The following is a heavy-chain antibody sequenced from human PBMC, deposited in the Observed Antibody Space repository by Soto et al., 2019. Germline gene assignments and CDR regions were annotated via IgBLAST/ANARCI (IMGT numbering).Heavy chain of an antibody. V-gene: IGHV3-66*01. J-gene: IGHJ6*03. CDR1: GFTVSSNY. CDR2: IYSGGST. CDR3: ARSGRPAAYYYYYMDV. Sequence: GGSLRLSCAASGFTVSSNYMSWVRQAPGKGLEWVSVIYSGGSTYYADSVKGRFTISRDNSKNTLYLQMNSLRAEDTAVYYCARSGRPAAYYYYYMDVWGKGTTVTVSS. D-gene: IGHD2-2*01.